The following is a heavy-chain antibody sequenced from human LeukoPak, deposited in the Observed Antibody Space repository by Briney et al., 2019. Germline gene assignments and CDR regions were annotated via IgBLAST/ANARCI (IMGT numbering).Heavy chain of an antibody. CDR1: GGSFSGYY. D-gene: IGHD6-13*01. CDR2: INHSGST. CDR3: ARTFIAAAPYYYYGMDV. V-gene: IGHV4-34*01. J-gene: IGHJ6*02. Sequence: SETLSLTCAVYGGSFSGYYWSWIRQPPGKGLEWIGEINHSGSTNYNPSLKSRVTISVDTSKNQFSLKLSSVTAADTAVYYCARTFIAAAPYYYYGMDVWGQGTTVTVSS.